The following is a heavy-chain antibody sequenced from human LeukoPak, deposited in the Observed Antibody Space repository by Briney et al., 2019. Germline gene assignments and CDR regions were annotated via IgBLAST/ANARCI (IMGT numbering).Heavy chain of an antibody. D-gene: IGHD1-26*01. CDR1: GYTFTGYY. V-gene: IGHV1-46*01. CDR2: INPSGGST. J-gene: IGHJ5*02. Sequence: ASVKVSCKASGYTFTGYYMHWVRQAPGQGLEWMGIINPSGGSTSYAQKFQGRVTMTRDTSTSTVYMELSSLRSEDTAVYYCAEAVGATPPFDPWGQGTLVTVSS. CDR3: AEAVGATPPFDP.